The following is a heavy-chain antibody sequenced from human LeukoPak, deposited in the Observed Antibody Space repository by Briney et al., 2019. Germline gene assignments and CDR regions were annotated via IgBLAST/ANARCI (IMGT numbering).Heavy chain of an antibody. V-gene: IGHV3-48*03. CDR1: GATFSSHE. CDR2: ISSSGSTI. Sequence: PGGSLRLSCAASGATFSSHEMNWVRQAPGKGLEWVSYISSSGSTIYYADSVKGRFTISRDNAKNSLYLQMISLRAEDTAVYYCATSPVYSYGHPYYFDYWGQGTLVTVSS. J-gene: IGHJ4*02. D-gene: IGHD5-18*01. CDR3: ATSPVYSYGHPYYFDY.